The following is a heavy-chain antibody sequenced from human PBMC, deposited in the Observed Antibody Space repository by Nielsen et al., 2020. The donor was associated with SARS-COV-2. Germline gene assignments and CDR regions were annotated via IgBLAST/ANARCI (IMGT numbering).Heavy chain of an antibody. CDR2: VYSGDSRT. D-gene: IGHD6-19*01. CDR3: ARGRPLYSSGWYQDY. J-gene: IGHJ4*02. V-gene: IGHV3-23*03. CDR1: GFTFKSYV. Sequence: GGSLRLSCAASGFTFKSYVMSWVRQSPGKGLEWVAAVYSGDSRTYYADSVRGRFTISRDNSKNTLYLQMNSLRAGDTAVYYCARGRPLYSSGWYQDYWGQGTLVTVSS.